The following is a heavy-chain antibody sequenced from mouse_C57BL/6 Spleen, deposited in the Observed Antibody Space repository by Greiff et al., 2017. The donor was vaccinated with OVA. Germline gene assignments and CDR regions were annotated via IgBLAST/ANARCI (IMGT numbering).Heavy chain of an antibody. CDR1: GFTFSDYG. D-gene: IGHD2-5*01. Sequence: DVHLVESGGGLVKPGGSLKLSCAASGFTFSDYGMHWVRQAPEKGLEWVAYISSGSSTIYYADTVKGRFTLSRDNAKNTLFLQMTSLRSEDTAMYYCARDSNYVPFAYWGQGTLVTVSA. CDR2: ISSGSSTI. CDR3: ARDSNYVPFAY. V-gene: IGHV5-17*01. J-gene: IGHJ3*01.